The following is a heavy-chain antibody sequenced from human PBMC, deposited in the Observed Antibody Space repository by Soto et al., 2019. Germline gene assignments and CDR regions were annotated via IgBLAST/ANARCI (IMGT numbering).Heavy chain of an antibody. V-gene: IGHV1-3*01. CDR3: ARDSFGIAAAGQEESFDP. J-gene: IGHJ5*02. CDR2: INAGNGNT. D-gene: IGHD6-13*01. Sequence: QVQLVQSGAEVKKPGASVKVSCKASGYTFTSYAMHWVRQAPGQRLEWMGWINAGNGNTKYSQKFQGRVTITRDTSASTAYMELSSLRSEDTAVYYCARDSFGIAAAGQEESFDPWGQGTLVTVSS. CDR1: GYTFTSYA.